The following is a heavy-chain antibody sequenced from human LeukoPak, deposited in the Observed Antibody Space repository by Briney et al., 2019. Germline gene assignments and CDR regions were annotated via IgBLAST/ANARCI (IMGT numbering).Heavy chain of an antibody. CDR3: ARDRSGGFLWFGELLVGMDV. CDR2: IRYDGSDK. V-gene: IGHV3-30*02. D-gene: IGHD3-10*01. CDR1: GFTFSSYG. Sequence: GGSLRLSCAASGFTFSSYGMHWVRQAPGKGLEWVAFIRYDGSDKYYADSVKGRFTISRDNSENTLYLQMNSLRAEDTAVYYCARDRSGGFLWFGELLVGMDVWGQGTTVTVSS. J-gene: IGHJ6*02.